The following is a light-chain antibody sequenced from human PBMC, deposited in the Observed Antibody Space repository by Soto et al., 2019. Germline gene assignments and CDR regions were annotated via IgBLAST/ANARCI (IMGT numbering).Light chain of an antibody. CDR2: GAC. J-gene: IGKJ1*01. CDR1: QRVSSSY. V-gene: IGKV3-15*01. CDR3: QKYNSWHRT. Sequence: EIVLTQSPGTLSLSPGERAPLSGRAIQRVSSSYLAWYQQKHGQATRLLIYGACTRATCIPDRFSGSGSGTEFTLTISSLQSEDFAVYYCQKYNSWHRTFGQGTQG.